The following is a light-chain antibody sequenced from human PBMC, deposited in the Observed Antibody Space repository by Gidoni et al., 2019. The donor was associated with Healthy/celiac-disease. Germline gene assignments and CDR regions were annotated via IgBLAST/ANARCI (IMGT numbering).Light chain of an antibody. V-gene: IGKV1-39*01. CDR1: QSISSY. Sequence: DIQITQSPSSLSASVGDRVTITCRASQSISSYLNWYQQKPGKAPKLLIYAASSLQSGVPSRFSGSGSGTDFTITISSMQHEDFATYYCQQSYSTPIFTFGPGTKVDIK. CDR3: QQSYSTPIFT. CDR2: AAS. J-gene: IGKJ3*01.